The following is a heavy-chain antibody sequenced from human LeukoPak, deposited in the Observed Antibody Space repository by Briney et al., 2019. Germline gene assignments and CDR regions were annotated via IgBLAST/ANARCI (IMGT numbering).Heavy chain of an antibody. CDR3: ARLYSSSSDAFDI. Sequence: SETLSLTCAVYGYSISSGYYWCCIRQPPGKGLEGIGSIYHSGSTYYNPSLKSRVTISVDTSKNQFSLKLSSVTAADTAVYYCARLYSSSSDAFDIWGQRTMVTVSS. D-gene: IGHD6-6*01. V-gene: IGHV4-38-2*01. CDR1: GYSISSGYY. J-gene: IGHJ3*02. CDR2: IYHSGST.